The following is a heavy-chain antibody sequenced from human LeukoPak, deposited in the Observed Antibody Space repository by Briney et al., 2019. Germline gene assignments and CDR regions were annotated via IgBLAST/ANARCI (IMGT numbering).Heavy chain of an antibody. J-gene: IGHJ6*02. CDR3: ARHRGSGGNYYTYVNYYYYHGMDV. V-gene: IGHV5-51*01. CDR2: IYPGDSDT. D-gene: IGHD1-26*01. CDR1: GYSFTNYW. Sequence: GESLKISCQGSGYSFTNYWIGWVRQMPGKGLEWMGIIYPGDSDTRYSPSFQGQVTISADKSITTAYLQWSSLKASDTAMYYCARHRGSGGNYYTYVNYYYYHGMDVWGQGTTVTVSS.